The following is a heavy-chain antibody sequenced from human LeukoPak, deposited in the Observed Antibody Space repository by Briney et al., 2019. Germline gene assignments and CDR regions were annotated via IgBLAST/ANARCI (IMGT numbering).Heavy chain of an antibody. CDR3: ARVATGTHTAFDI. J-gene: IGHJ3*02. Sequence: GASVKFSCKASGYTFTGYYMHWVRQAPGQGLEWMGWINPNSGGTNYAQKFQGRVTMTRDTSISTAYMELSRLRSDDTAVYYCARVATGTHTAFDIWGQGTMVTVSS. CDR1: GYTFTGYY. V-gene: IGHV1-2*02. D-gene: IGHD1-1*01. CDR2: INPNSGGT.